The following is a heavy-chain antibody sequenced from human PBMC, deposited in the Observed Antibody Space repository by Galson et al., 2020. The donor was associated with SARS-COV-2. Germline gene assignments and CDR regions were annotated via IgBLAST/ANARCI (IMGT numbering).Heavy chain of an antibody. CDR3: ARIPSDYYDFWSGYYNPVYYYYYMDV. V-gene: IGHV3-74*01. CDR2: INSDGRST. D-gene: IGHD3-3*01. Sequence: GGSLRLTCAASGFTFSSNWMHWVRQAPGKGLVWVSRINSDGRSTSYADSVKGRFTISRDNAKNTLYLQMNSLRAEDTAVYYCARIPSDYYDFWSGYYNPVYYYYYMDVWGKVTTVTVSS. CDR1: GFTFSSNW. J-gene: IGHJ6*03.